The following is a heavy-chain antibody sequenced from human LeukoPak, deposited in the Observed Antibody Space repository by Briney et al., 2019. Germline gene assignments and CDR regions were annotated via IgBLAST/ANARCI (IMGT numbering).Heavy chain of an antibody. D-gene: IGHD5-18*01. V-gene: IGHV1-69*04. Sequence: SVKVACKASGGTFSSYAISWVRQAPGQGLEWMGRIIPILGIANYAQKFQGRVTITADKSTSTAYMELSSLRSEDTAVYYCARVLTAIVDYYYYGMDVWGQGTTVTVSS. J-gene: IGHJ6*02. CDR2: IIPILGIA. CDR1: GGTFSSYA. CDR3: ARVLTAIVDYYYYGMDV.